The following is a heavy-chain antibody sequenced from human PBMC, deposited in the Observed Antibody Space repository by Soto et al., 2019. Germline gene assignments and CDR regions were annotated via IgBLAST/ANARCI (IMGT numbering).Heavy chain of an antibody. CDR2: ISGRGIST. J-gene: IGHJ5*02. Sequence: GGSLRLSCSASGFIFSSYCMSWVRQAPGEGLEWVSAISGRGISTYYADSVKGRFTISRDNSKNTLYLQMNSLRAEDTAVYYCAKETISTSCCNWFDPWGQGTLVTVSS. CDR1: GFIFSSYC. V-gene: IGHV3-23*01. D-gene: IGHD2-2*01. CDR3: AKETISTSCCNWFDP.